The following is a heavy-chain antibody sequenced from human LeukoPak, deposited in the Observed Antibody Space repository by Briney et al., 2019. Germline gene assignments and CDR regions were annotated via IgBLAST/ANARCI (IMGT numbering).Heavy chain of an antibody. CDR3: ARESAAVVNWFDP. D-gene: IGHD6-13*01. V-gene: IGHV4-59*01. J-gene: IGHJ5*02. Sequence: SETLSLTCTVSGGSISSYYWSWIRQPPGKGLEWIGYIYYSGSTNYKPSLKSRVTISVDTSKNQFSLKLSSVTAADTAVYYCARESAAVVNWFDPWGQGTLVTVSS. CDR1: GGSISSYY. CDR2: IYYSGST.